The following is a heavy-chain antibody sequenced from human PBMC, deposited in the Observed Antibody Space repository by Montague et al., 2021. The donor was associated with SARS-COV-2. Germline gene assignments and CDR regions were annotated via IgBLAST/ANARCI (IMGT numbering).Heavy chain of an antibody. D-gene: IGHD2/OR15-2a*01. CDR1: GXSIRSGGYY. V-gene: IGHV4-31*03. CDR3: ARVRLFYYLDY. Sequence: TLSLTCTVSGXSIRSGGYYWTWIRQHPGKGLEWIGYMFHTGRAYYNPSLETRVNISVDTSNNLFSLRLSSVTAADTAMYFCARVRLFYYLDYWGQGTLVTVSS. CDR2: MFHTGRA. J-gene: IGHJ4*02.